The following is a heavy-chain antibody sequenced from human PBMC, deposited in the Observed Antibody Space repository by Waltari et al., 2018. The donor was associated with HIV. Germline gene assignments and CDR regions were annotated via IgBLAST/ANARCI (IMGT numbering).Heavy chain of an antibody. Sequence: QVQLVQSGAEVKKPGASVKVSCKASGYTFTNYGISWVRQAPGQGIEWMGWISAYNGNTNYAQRFQGRVTMTTDTSTSTAYMELRSLRSDDTAVYYCASNRHYYDSSAYHHYGMDVWGQGTTVTVSS. D-gene: IGHD3-22*01. CDR2: ISAYNGNT. CDR3: ASNRHYYDSSAYHHYGMDV. CDR1: GYTFTNYG. J-gene: IGHJ6*02. V-gene: IGHV1-18*01.